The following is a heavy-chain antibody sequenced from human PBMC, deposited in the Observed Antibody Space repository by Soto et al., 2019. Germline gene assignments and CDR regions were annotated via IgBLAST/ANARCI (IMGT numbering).Heavy chain of an antibody. CDR3: ARAIAAAGRYYYYGMDV. V-gene: IGHV4-34*01. J-gene: IGHJ6*02. CDR2: INHSGST. Sequence: QVQLQQWGAGLLKPSETLSLTCAVYGGSFSGYYWSWIRQPPGKGLEWIGEINHSGSTNYNPSLKSRVTISVDTYKNQFSLKLSSVTAADTAVYYCARAIAAAGRYYYYGMDVWGQGTTVTVSS. CDR1: GGSFSGYY. D-gene: IGHD6-13*01.